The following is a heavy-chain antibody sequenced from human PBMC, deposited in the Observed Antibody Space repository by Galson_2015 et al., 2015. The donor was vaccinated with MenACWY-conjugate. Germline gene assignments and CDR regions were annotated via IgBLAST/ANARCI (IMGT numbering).Heavy chain of an antibody. Sequence: SLRLSCAASGFTFSSYWMHWVRQAPGKGLVWVSRINSDGSSTSYADSVKGRFTISRDSAKNTLYLQMNSLRAEDTAVHYCAARRLHSGGMDVWGQGTTVTV. CDR1: GFTFSSYW. V-gene: IGHV3-74*01. D-gene: IGHD3-10*01. J-gene: IGHJ6*02. CDR3: AARRLHSGGMDV. CDR2: INSDGSST.